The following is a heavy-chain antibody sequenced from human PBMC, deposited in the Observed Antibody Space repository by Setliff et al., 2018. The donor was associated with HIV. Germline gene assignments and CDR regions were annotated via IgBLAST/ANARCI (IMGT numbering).Heavy chain of an antibody. Sequence: QTGGSLRLSCAASGFTFSDYWMSWVRQAPGKGLEWVSSISGTGADTYYADSVKGRFAISRDNSKNTLYLQMNSLRAEDTAIYFCVRGKRYAYTSGGLDVWGQGTTVTVSS. V-gene: IGHV3-23*01. CDR3: VRGKRYAYTSGGLDV. CDR1: GFTFSDYW. D-gene: IGHD3-16*01. CDR2: ISGTGADT. J-gene: IGHJ6*02.